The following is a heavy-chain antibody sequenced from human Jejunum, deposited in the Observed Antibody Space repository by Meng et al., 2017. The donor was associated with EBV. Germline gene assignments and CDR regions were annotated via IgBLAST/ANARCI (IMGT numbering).Heavy chain of an antibody. CDR3: VSSWSDP. V-gene: IGHV3-15*01. CDR1: GFTFSNAW. Sequence: EVQLVESGGGLGKPXGSLRLSCAASGFTFSNAWMSWVRQAPGKGLEWIARIKSKTEGGTTDYAAPVKGRFTISRDDSKNMVFLQMNSLKTEDTAVYYCVSSWSDPWGQGTLVTVSS. J-gene: IGHJ5*02. CDR2: IKSKTEGGTT.